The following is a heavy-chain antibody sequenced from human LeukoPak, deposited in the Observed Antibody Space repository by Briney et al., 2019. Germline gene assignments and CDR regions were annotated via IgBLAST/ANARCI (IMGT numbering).Heavy chain of an antibody. CDR3: ARVENTVVVPAAKLTNWFDP. CDR1: GYSISSGDY. D-gene: IGHD2-2*01. Sequence: SETLSLTCAVSGYSISSGDYCGGTRQPPGKGLDGIGSIYHSGSTYYNPSLKSRVTISVDTSKNQFSLKLSPVTAAYTAVYYCARVENTVVVPAAKLTNWFDPWGQGTLVTASS. V-gene: IGHV4-38-2*01. CDR2: IYHSGST. J-gene: IGHJ5*02.